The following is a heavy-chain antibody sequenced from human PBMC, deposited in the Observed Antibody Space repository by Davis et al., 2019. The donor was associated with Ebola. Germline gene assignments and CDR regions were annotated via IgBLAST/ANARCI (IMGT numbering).Heavy chain of an antibody. CDR1: LYTFTSYY. Sequence: SVTVPRLPSLYTFTSYYLYRVRLAPGQRLDWMGWINAGNGNSKYSQKFQGRVTITRDTSASKAYMELSSLRSEDTAVYYCARGLGYCTNGVCYAYYYYGMDVWGQGTTVTVSS. CDR2: INAGNGNS. CDR3: ARGLGYCTNGVCYAYYYYGMDV. D-gene: IGHD2-8*01. J-gene: IGHJ6*02. V-gene: IGHV1-3*01.